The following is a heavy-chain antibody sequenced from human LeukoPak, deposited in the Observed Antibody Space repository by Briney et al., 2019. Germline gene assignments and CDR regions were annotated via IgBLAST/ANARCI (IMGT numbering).Heavy chain of an antibody. V-gene: IGHV3-48*03. J-gene: IGHJ1*01. CDR1: GFTFSSYD. D-gene: IGHD3-22*01. Sequence: GSLIPSCAASGFTFSSYDMNWVRQAAGEGLEWVSYISSSGSTIYYPDSLKGGFTNSRDNAKNSLYLQMNSLRAEDTAVYYCARDSFRYYYDSSGTTDSEYFQHWGQGTLVTVSS. CDR3: ARDSFRYYYDSSGTTDSEYFQH. CDR2: ISSSGSTI.